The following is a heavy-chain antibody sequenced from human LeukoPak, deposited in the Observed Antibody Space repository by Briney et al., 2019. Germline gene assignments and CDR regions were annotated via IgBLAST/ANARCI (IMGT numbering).Heavy chain of an antibody. V-gene: IGHV3-23*01. CDR3: ATPTPHGSDPSLYYYMDV. Sequence: PGGSLRLSCAASGFTFRRYGMSWVRQAPGKGLEWVSSISGSGGSTYYVDSVKGRFTISRDNSKNTLYLQMNSLRAEDTAVYYCATPTPHGSDPSLYYYMDVWGKGTTVTISS. J-gene: IGHJ6*03. CDR2: ISGSGGST. CDR1: GFTFRRYG. D-gene: IGHD3-10*01.